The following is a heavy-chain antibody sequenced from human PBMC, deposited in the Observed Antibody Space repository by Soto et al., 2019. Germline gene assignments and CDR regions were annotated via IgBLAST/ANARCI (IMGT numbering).Heavy chain of an antibody. D-gene: IGHD2-15*01. J-gene: IGHJ5*02. CDR1: GFIFSDYG. CDR3: LREGCSGGVCYVADP. Sequence: GGSLRLSCAASGFIFSDYGLTWARQAPGKGLEWVAHITYHGTSTYYADSVKGRFTISRDNSKNTLFLQMNSLRPDDTAVYYCLREGCSGGVCYVADPWGQGTLVTVSS. V-gene: IGHV3-30*03. CDR2: ITYHGTST.